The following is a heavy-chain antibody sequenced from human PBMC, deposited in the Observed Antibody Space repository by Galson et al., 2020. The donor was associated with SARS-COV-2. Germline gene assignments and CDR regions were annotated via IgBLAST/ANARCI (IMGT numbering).Heavy chain of an antibody. V-gene: IGHV3-23*01. J-gene: IGHJ4*02. CDR3: AKAPVPNDYGDYFDY. CDR1: GFTFSSYA. Sequence: GETLNISCAASGFTFSSYAKSWVRQAPGKGLEWVSAISGSGGSTYYADSVKGRFTISRDTSKNTLYLQMNSLRAEDTAVYYCAKAPVPNDYGDYFDYWGQGTLVTVAS. CDR2: ISGSGGST. D-gene: IGHD4-17*01.